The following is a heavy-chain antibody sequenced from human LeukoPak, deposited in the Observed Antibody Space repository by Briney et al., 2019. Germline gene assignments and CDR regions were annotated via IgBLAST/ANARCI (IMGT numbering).Heavy chain of an antibody. D-gene: IGHD3-10*01. J-gene: IGHJ4*02. CDR3: ARWRVGYYGSGSYPDY. CDR2: IYHSGST. V-gene: IGHV4-38-2*02. Sequence: SETLSLTCTVSGYSISSGYYWGWIRQPPGKGLEWIGSIYHSGSTYYNPSLKSRVTISVDTSKNQFSLKLSSVTAADTAVYYYARWRVGYYGSGSYPDYWGQGTLVTVPS. CDR1: GYSISSGYY.